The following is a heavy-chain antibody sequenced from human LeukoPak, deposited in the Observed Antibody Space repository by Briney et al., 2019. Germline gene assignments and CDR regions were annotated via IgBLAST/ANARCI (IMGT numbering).Heavy chain of an antibody. D-gene: IGHD2-21*01. V-gene: IGHV3-7*03. J-gene: IGHJ4*02. CDR1: GFTFSSYW. CDR3: AKSLVVFVVAGIRFDS. CDR2: IKQDGSEK. Sequence: PGGSLRLSCAASGFTFSSYWMSWVRQAPGKGLEWVANIKQDGSEKYYVDSVKGRFTISRDNAKNSLYLQMNSLRAEDTAVYYCAKSLVVFVVAGIRFDSWGQGTLVTVSS.